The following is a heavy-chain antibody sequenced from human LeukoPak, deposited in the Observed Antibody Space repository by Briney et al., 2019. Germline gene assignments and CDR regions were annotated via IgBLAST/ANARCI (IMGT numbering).Heavy chain of an antibody. CDR3: TTYRRSWEFDY. CDR2: INSKTDDGPT. CDR1: GFTLSNAW. J-gene: IGHJ4*02. D-gene: IGHD6-13*01. Sequence: GGCLTPAWLAAGFTLSNAWMSCVRQAAGKGREWVGRINSKTDDGPTEYAQPVKGRFNLSRHDSKHTLYLQLNRLKPGDTAVYYYTTYRRSWEFDYWARGPLVPVFS. V-gene: IGHV3-15*01.